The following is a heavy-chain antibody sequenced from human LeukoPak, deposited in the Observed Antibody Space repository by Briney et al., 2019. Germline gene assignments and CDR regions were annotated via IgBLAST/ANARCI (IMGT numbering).Heavy chain of an antibody. CDR2: IIPIFGTA. Sequence: SVMVSCKASGGTFSSYAISWVRQAPGQGLEWMGRIIPIFGTANYAQKFQGRVTITTDESTSTAYMELSSLRSEDTAVYYCARDQMWESNWFDPWGQGTLVTVSS. CDR1: GGTFSSYA. CDR3: ARDQMWESNWFDP. D-gene: IGHD1-26*01. J-gene: IGHJ5*02. V-gene: IGHV1-69*05.